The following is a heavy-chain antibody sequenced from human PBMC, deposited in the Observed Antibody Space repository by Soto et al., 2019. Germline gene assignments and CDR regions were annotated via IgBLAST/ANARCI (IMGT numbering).Heavy chain of an antibody. J-gene: IGHJ6*02. D-gene: IGHD3-3*01. Sequence: QVPLVQSGAEVKKPGASVKVSCKASGYTFTSYAMHWVRQAPGQRLEWMGWINAGNGNTKYSQKFQGRVTITRDTSASTAYMELSSLRSEDTAVYYCARDLGVYYDFWSGYPPFYGMDVWGQGTTVTVSS. CDR1: GYTFTSYA. CDR2: INAGNGNT. V-gene: IGHV1-3*01. CDR3: ARDLGVYYDFWSGYPPFYGMDV.